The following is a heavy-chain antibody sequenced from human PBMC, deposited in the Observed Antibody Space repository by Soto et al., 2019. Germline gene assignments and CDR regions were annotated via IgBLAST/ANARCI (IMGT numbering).Heavy chain of an antibody. CDR1: GYTFTGYY. CDR2: INPNSGGT. CDR3: ARERRQWLGVYYYYGMDV. Sequence: ASVKVSCKASGYTFTGYYMHWVRQAPGQGLEWMGWINPNSGGTNYAQKFQGRVTMTRDTSIGTAYMELSRLRSDDTAVYYCARERRQWLGVYYYYGMDVWGQGTTVTVSS. V-gene: IGHV1-2*02. J-gene: IGHJ6*02. D-gene: IGHD6-19*01.